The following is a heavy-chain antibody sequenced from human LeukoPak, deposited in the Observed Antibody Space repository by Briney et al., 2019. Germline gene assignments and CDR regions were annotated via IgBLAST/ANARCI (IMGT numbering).Heavy chain of an antibody. CDR1: GGSISSGGYY. CDR2: IYYSGST. V-gene: IGHV4-31*03. D-gene: IGHD6-19*01. J-gene: IGHJ4*02. CDR3: ARAQYSSGWSLELKGPPYPGLTVPKKYYFDY. Sequence: SQTLSLTCTVSGGSISSGGYYWSWIRQHPGKGLEWIGYIYYSGSTYYNPSLKSRVTISVDTSKNQFSLKLSSVTAADTAVYYCARAQYSSGWSLELKGPPYPGLTVPKKYYFDYWGQGTLVTVSS.